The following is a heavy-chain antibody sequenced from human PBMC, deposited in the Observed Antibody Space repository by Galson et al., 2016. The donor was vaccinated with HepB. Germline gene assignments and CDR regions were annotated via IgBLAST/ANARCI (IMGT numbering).Heavy chain of an antibody. D-gene: IGHD1-26*01. J-gene: IGHJ4*02. Sequence: SLRLSCAASGFSFSTFAMSWVRQAPGKGLEWVAAITSAGDKQYYTDSVRGRFTISRDNSNNMMYLQMNSLRPEDTSVYYCARDAMGRGSGSYSAFDYWGQGTLVAVSS. CDR2: ITSAGDKQ. V-gene: IGHV3-30*04. CDR3: ARDAMGRGSGSYSAFDY. CDR1: GFSFSTFA.